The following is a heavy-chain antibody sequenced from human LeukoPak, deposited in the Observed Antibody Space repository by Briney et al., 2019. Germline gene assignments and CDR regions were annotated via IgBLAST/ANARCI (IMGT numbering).Heavy chain of an antibody. CDR1: GFTFSSYW. D-gene: IGHD4-17*01. CDR3: ARDRLATVTVVYYYYGMDV. V-gene: IGHV3-7*01. J-gene: IGHJ6*02. Sequence: GGSLRLSCAASGFTFSSYWMSWVRQAPGKGLEWVANIKQDGSEKYYVDSVKGRFTISRDNAKNSLYLQMNSLRAEDTAVYYCARDRLATVTVVYYYYGMDVWGQGTTVTVSS. CDR2: IKQDGSEK.